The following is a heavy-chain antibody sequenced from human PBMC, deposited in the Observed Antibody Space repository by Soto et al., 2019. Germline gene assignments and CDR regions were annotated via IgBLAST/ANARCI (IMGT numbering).Heavy chain of an antibody. CDR2: IYSGGST. CDR1: GVTVSSNY. J-gene: IGHJ4*02. CDR3: ARGSWEWLRLIAVASYYFDF. Sequence: GWSLGLSCAASGVTVSSNYVGWVRQAPGKGLEWVSVIYSGGSTYYADSVTGRFTISRDNSKNTLYLQMNSLRAEDTAVYYCARGSWEWLRLIAVASYYFDFWGQGTLVTVSS. V-gene: IGHV3-53*01. D-gene: IGHD5-12*01.